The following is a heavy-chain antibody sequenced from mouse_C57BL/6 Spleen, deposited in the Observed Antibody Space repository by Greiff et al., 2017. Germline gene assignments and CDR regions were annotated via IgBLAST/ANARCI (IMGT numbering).Heavy chain of an antibody. Sequence: QVQLQQPGAELVKPGASVKLSCKASGYTFTSYWMHWVKQRPGRGLEWIGRIDPNSGGTKYNEKFKSKATLTVAKPSSTAYMQPSSLTSEHSAVYYCAIPDYYYGSSHSAWFAYWGQGTLVTVSA. CDR2: IDPNSGGT. D-gene: IGHD1-1*01. V-gene: IGHV1-72*01. J-gene: IGHJ3*01. CDR3: AIPDYYYGSSHSAWFAY. CDR1: GYTFTSYW.